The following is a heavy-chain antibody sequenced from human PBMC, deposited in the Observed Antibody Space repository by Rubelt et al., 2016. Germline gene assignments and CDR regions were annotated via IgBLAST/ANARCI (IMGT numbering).Heavy chain of an antibody. CDR1: GYTFTSYY. CDR2: INPSGGST. D-gene: IGHD5-24*01. J-gene: IGHJ4*02. Sequence: QVQLVQSGAEVKKPGASVKVSCKASGYTFTSYYMHWVRQAPGQGLEWMGIINPSGGSTSYGKKCQGRVTMTRDTYTSTVYMELSSLRSEDTAVYYCARTKTVEMATIPLAYWGQGTLVTVSS. V-gene: IGHV1-46*01. CDR3: ARTKTVEMATIPLAY.